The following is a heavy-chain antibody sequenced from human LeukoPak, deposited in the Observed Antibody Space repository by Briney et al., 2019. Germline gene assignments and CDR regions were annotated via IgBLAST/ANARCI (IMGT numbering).Heavy chain of an antibody. Sequence: GASVKVSCKASGYTFTGYYMHWVLQAPGQGLEWMGRITPNSGGTNYAQKFQGRVTMTRDTSISTAYMELSRLRSDDTAVYYCAREGTRYCSSTSCYLGRRSNWFDPWGQGTLVTVSS. CDR2: ITPNSGGT. J-gene: IGHJ5*02. CDR3: AREGTRYCSSTSCYLGRRSNWFDP. D-gene: IGHD2-2*01. V-gene: IGHV1-2*06. CDR1: GYTFTGYY.